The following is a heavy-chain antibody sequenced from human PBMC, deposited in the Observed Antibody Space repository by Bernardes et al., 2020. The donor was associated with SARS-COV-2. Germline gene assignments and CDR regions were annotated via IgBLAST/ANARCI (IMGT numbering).Heavy chain of an antibody. D-gene: IGHD3-22*01. CDR3: ASLPPYYYDSSGHLYYGMDV. V-gene: IGHV4-59*01. J-gene: IGHJ6*02. CDR2: IYYSGST. Sequence: SETLSLTCTVSGGSISSYYWSWIRQPPGKGLEWIGYIYYSGSTNYNPSLKSRVTISVDTSKNQFSLKLSSVTAADTAVYYCASLPPYYYDSSGHLYYGMDVWGQGTTVTVSS. CDR1: GGSISSYY.